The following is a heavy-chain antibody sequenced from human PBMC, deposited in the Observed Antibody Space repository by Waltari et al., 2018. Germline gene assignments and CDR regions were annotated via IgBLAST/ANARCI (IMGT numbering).Heavy chain of an antibody. Sequence: EVQLVESGGGSVQPGGSLRLTCAAAGMTFSRYWLIWVRQAPGKGLEWVANIKQDGSEKNYVDSVEGRFSISRDNAQNSLYLQMNSLRAEDTAIYYCVTGLTTVTAKDYFDHWGQGALVTVSS. D-gene: IGHD4-17*01. CDR2: IKQDGSEK. V-gene: IGHV3-7*01. J-gene: IGHJ4*02. CDR1: GMTFSRYW. CDR3: VTGLTTVTAKDYFDH.